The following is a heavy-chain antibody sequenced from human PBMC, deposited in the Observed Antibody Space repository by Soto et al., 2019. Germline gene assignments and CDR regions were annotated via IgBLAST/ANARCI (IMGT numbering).Heavy chain of an antibody. V-gene: IGHV3-30-3*01. CDR1: GFTFSSYA. CDR3: AREVIAAS. CDR2: ISYDGSNK. D-gene: IGHD6-6*01. J-gene: IGHJ3*01. Sequence: QVQLVESGGGVVQPGRSLRLSCAASGFTFSSYAMHWVRQAPGKGLEWVAVISYDGSNKYYADSVKGRFTISRDNSKNTLYLQMTSLRAEDTAVYYCAREVIAASWGQGTMVTVSS.